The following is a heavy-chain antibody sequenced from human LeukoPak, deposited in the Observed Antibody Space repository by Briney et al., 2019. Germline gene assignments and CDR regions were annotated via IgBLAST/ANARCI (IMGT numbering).Heavy chain of an antibody. CDR3: ARAQWEPTSYYFDY. D-gene: IGHD1-26*01. Sequence: GGSLRLSCAASGFIVNTNYMTWVRQAPGRGLEWVSFIYADGNTYYADSVKGRFTISRDNAKNSLYLQMNSLRAEDTAVYYCARAQWEPTSYYFDYWGQGSLVTVSS. CDR1: GFIVNTNY. J-gene: IGHJ4*02. CDR2: IYADGNT. V-gene: IGHV3-53*01.